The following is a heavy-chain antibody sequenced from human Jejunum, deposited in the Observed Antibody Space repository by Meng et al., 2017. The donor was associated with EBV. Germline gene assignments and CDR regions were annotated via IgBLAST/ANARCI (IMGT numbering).Heavy chain of an antibody. D-gene: IGHD2-15*01. CDR2: IYHNGGT. CDR1: GDSLSGCSLA. V-gene: IGHV4-30-2*01. J-gene: IGHJ4*02. Sequence: QRQLKGAGPDLVKPSQTLSLTWQVSGDSLSGCSLAWDWHRPAPGTGLEWIGFIYHNGGTYSNPSLRRRVTTSVVTSKNQFSLNLTSGTADDTAVYYCARARGGHTSGGYFESWGQGTLVTVSS. CDR3: ARARGGHTSGGYFES.